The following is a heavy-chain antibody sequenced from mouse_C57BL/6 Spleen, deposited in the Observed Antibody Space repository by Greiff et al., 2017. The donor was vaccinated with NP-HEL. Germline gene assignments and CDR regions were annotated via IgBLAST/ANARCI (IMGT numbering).Heavy chain of an antibody. J-gene: IGHJ4*01. Sequence: QVQLQQSGAELVRPGASVKVSCKASGYAFTNYLIEWVKQRPGQGLEWIGVINPGSGGTNYNEKFKGKATLTADKSSSTAYMQRSSLTSEDSAVYFCARRPYDYYAMDYWGQGTSVTVSS. CDR2: INPGSGGT. CDR1: GYAFTNYL. V-gene: IGHV1-54*01. CDR3: ARRPYDYYAMDY.